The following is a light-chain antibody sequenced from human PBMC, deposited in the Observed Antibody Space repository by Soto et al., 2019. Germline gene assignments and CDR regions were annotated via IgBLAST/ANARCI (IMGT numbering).Light chain of an antibody. V-gene: IGKV3-20*01. CDR3: QHYGTFVT. CDR1: QSVRNNY. J-gene: IGKJ3*01. Sequence: EIVLTQSPGTLYLSPGEGATLSCRSSQSVRNNYLAWYQQRPGQAPRLLIYGASSSATGVADRFTGSESGTDFTLTISTLEPQDSANYYCQHYGTFVTFGPVTKVYIK. CDR2: GAS.